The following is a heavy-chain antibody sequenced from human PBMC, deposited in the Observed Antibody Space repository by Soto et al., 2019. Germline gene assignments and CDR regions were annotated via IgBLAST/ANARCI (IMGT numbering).Heavy chain of an antibody. CDR2: IYHSGST. V-gene: IGHV4-38-2*02. J-gene: IGHJ5*02. D-gene: IGHD5-12*01. CDR1: GYSISSGYY. Sequence: SETLSLTCTVSGYSISSGYYWGWIRQPPGKGLEWIGSIYHSGSTYYNPSLKSRVTISVDTSKNQFSLKLSSVTAADTAVYYCARALSGYDYSIWFDPWGQGTLVTVSS. CDR3: ARALSGYDYSIWFDP.